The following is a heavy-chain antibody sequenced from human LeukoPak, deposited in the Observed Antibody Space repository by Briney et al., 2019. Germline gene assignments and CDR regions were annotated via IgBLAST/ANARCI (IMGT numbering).Heavy chain of an antibody. V-gene: IGHV3-23*01. J-gene: IGHJ4*02. CDR3: AKGGDYDILTGYYYYFDY. D-gene: IGHD3-9*01. CDR1: GFTFSSYA. Sequence: GGSLRLSCAASGFTFSSYAMSWVRQAPGKGLEWVSAISGSGGSTYYADSVKGRFTISRDNSKNTLYLQMNSLRAEDKAVYYCAKGGDYDILTGYYYYFDYWGQGTLVTVSS. CDR2: ISGSGGST.